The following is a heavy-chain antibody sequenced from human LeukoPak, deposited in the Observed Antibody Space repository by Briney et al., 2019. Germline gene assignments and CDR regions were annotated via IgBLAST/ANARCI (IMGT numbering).Heavy chain of an antibody. CDR2: IYSGGYT. CDR1: EFTVSNNY. CDR3: ARESAAGTEDY. J-gene: IGHJ4*02. V-gene: IGHV3-53*01. Sequence: GGSLRLSCAASEFTVSNNYMSWVRQAPGKGLEWVSVIYSGGYTYYADSVKGRFTISRDHSKNTLFLQMNSLRAEDTAVYYCARESAAGTEDYWGQGTLVTVSS. D-gene: IGHD6-13*01.